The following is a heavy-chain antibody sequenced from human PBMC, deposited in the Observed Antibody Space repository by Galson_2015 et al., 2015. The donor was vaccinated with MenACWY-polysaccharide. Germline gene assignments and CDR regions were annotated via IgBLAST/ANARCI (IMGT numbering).Heavy chain of an antibody. CDR2: ISSSGSTI. J-gene: IGHJ3*02. CDR3: ARVYKPSDAFEI. Sequence: SLRLSCAASGFTFSDYYMSWLRQAPGKGLEWVSYISSSGSTIYYADSVKGRFTISRDNAKNSLYLQMNSLRAEDTAVYYCARVYKPSDAFEIWGQGTMVTVSS. V-gene: IGHV3-11*01. CDR1: GFTFSDYY. D-gene: IGHD3-10*01.